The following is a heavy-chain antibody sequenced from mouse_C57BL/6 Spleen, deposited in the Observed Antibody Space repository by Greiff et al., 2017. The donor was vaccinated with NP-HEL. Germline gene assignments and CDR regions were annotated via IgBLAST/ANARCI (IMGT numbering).Heavy chain of an antibody. V-gene: IGHV1-59*01. J-gene: IGHJ2*01. Sequence: QVQLQQPGAERVRPGTSVKLSCKASGYTFTSYWMHWVKQRPGQGLEWIGVIDPSDSYTNYNQKFKGKATLTVDTSSSTAYMQLSSLTSEDSAVYYCARGDTTVAYWGQGTTLTVSS. D-gene: IGHD1-1*01. CDR1: GYTFTSYW. CDR2: IDPSDSYT. CDR3: ARGDTTVAY.